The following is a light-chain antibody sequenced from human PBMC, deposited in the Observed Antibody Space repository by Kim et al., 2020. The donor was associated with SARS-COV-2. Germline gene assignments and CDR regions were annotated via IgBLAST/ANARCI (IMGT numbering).Light chain of an antibody. J-gene: IGKJ2*01. Sequence: EIVMTQSPATLSVSPGERVTLSCRASQSVYTNLAWYQQKPGQAPRLLLYGASTRATDIPARFSGGGSGTEFTLIISSLQSEDFAVYYCQQYSHWPPYTFGQGTKVDIK. CDR3: QQYSHWPPYT. CDR2: GAS. V-gene: IGKV3-15*01. CDR1: QSVYTN.